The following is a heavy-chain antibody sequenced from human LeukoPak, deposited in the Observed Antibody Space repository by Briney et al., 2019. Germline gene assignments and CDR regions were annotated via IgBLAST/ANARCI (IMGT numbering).Heavy chain of an antibody. CDR2: IYTSGST. V-gene: IGHV4-4*07. Sequence: SETLSLTCTVSGGSISSYYWSWIRQPAGKGLEWIGRIYTSGSTNYNPSLKSRVTMSVDTSKNQFSLKLRSVTAADMAVYYCARDGSPYGDYADWGQGTLVTVSS. D-gene: IGHD4-17*01. CDR1: GGSISSYY. J-gene: IGHJ4*02. CDR3: ARDGSPYGDYAD.